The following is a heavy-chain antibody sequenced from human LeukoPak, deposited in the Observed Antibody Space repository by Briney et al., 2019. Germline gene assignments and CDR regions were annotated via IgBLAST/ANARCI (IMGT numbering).Heavy chain of an antibody. J-gene: IGHJ4*02. CDR3: ARQADYNLLTGYYKGHLDC. CDR2: IYPGDSDT. CDR1: GYSFSSYW. V-gene: IGHV5-51*01. Sequence: KPGESLKISCKASGYSFSSYWIGWLRQMPGKGLEWMGIIYPGDSDTRYSPSFRGQVTISADKSTNTAYLQWNSLKASDTAMYYCARQADYNLLTGYYKGHLDCWGQGTLVTVSS. D-gene: IGHD3-9*01.